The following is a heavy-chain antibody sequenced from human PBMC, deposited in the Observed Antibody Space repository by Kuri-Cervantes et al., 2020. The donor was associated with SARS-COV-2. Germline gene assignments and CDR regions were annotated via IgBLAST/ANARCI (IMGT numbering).Heavy chain of an antibody. CDR3: ARSVVPCAFDI. V-gene: IGHV3-64*01. J-gene: IGHJ3*02. Sequence: GESLKIFCAASGFTFSSYVMHWVRQAPGKGLEYVSAISSNGGSAYYANSVKRRFTISRDNSKNTLCLQMGSLRAEDMAVYYCARSVVPCAFDIWGQGTMVTVSS. CDR2: ISSNGGSA. D-gene: IGHD2-15*01. CDR1: GFTFSSYV.